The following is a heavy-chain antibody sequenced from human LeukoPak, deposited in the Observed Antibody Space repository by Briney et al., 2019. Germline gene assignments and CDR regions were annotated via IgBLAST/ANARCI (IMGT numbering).Heavy chain of an antibody. J-gene: IGHJ3*02. CDR1: GFTFSNYY. CDR3: ARDTEYYYGSGSYSGAFDI. V-gene: IGHV3-11*05. CDR2: ITSTGSYT. Sequence: GGSLRLSCAASGFTFSNYYMSWIRQTPGKGLEWISYITSTGSYTHYADSVKGRFTMSRDNAKNSLYLQMNSLRAEDTAVYYCARDTEYYYGSGSYSGAFDIWGQGTMVTVSS. D-gene: IGHD3-10*01.